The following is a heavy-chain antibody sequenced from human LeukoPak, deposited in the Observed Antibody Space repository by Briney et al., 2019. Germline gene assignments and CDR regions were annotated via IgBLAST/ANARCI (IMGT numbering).Heavy chain of an antibody. Sequence: GGSLRLSCAASGFTFSNYGMHWVRQAPGKGLEWVAVISYDGSTEQYSDSVKGRSTIFRDNSKNTLYLQMDSLRPEDTAVYYCAKDYRRDGYNYYFDYWGQGTLVTLSS. D-gene: IGHD5-24*01. V-gene: IGHV3-30*18. CDR2: ISYDGSTE. CDR1: GFTFSNYG. CDR3: AKDYRRDGYNYYFDY. J-gene: IGHJ4*02.